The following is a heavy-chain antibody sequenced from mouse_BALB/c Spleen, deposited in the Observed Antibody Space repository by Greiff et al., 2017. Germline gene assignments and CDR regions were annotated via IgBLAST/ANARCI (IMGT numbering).Heavy chain of an antibody. Sequence: EVKLMESGGGLVKPGGSLKLSCAASGFTFSSYTMSWVRQTPEMRLEWVATISSGGSYTYYPDSVKGRFTISRDNAKNTLYLQMSSLKSEDTAMYYCTRVEGNYAMDYWGQGTSVTVSS. CDR2: ISSGGSYT. J-gene: IGHJ4*01. V-gene: IGHV5-6-4*01. CDR1: GFTFSSYT. CDR3: TRVEGNYAMDY.